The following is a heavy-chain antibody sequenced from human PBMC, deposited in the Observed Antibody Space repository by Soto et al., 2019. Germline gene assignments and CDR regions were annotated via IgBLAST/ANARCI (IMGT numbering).Heavy chain of an antibody. J-gene: IGHJ5*02. CDR1: GFTFSSYA. Sequence: QVQLVESGGGVVQPGRSLRLSCAASGFTFSSYAMHWVRQAPGKGLEWVAVISYDGSNKYYADSVKGRFTISRDNSKNTLYLQMNSLSAEDTAVYYCARAEEVVVAAAFDPWGQGTLVTVSS. CDR3: ARAEEVVVAAAFDP. CDR2: ISYDGSNK. D-gene: IGHD2-15*01. V-gene: IGHV3-30-3*01.